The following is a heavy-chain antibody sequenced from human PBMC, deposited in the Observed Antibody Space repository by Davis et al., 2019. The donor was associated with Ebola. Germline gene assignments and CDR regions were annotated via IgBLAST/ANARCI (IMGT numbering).Heavy chain of an antibody. J-gene: IGHJ6*02. CDR1: GYTLTELS. CDR3: ATDYYSTDILTYYYGMDV. D-gene: IGHD3-9*01. CDR2: FDPEDGET. V-gene: IGHV1-24*01. Sequence: ASVKVSCKASGYTLTELSMHWVRQAPGKGLEWMGGFDPEDGETIYAQKFQGRVTMTEDTSTDTAYMELSSLRSEDTAVYYCATDYYSTDILTYYYGMDVWGQGTTVTVSS.